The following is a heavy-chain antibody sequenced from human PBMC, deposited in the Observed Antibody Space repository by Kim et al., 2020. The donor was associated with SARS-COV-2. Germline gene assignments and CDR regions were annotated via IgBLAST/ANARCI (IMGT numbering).Heavy chain of an antibody. V-gene: IGHV1-18*01. Sequence: ASVKVSCKASGYTFASYGISWVRQAPGQGLEWMGWISGYNVNMNSAQNLQGRVTMTTDTSTSTAYMELRSLRSDDTAVYYCVRDRVILENYAMDVWGQGTTVTVSS. D-gene: IGHD3-22*01. CDR1: GYTFASYG. J-gene: IGHJ6*02. CDR2: ISGYNVNM. CDR3: VRDRVILENYAMDV.